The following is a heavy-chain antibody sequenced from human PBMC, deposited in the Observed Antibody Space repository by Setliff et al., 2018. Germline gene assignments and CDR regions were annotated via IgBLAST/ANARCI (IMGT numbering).Heavy chain of an antibody. CDR3: ARGITEGYDY. CDR2: IIPILGIA. D-gene: IGHD2-15*01. J-gene: IGHJ4*02. V-gene: IGHV1-69*10. CDR1: GGTFSSYA. Sequence: SVKVSCKASGGTFSSYAISWVRQAPGQGLEWMGGIIPILGIANYAQKFQDRVIMTRDTSISTAYMELTSLTSEDTAVYYCARGITEGYDYWGQGTLVTVSS.